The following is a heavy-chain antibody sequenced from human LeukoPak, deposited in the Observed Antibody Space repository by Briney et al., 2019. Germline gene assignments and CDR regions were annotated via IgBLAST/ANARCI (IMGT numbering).Heavy chain of an antibody. CDR2: IYYSGST. D-gene: IGHD5-24*01. CDR3: ARRDGYNLFFDY. CDR1: GGSVSSGSYY. V-gene: IGHV4-61*01. Sequence: SETPSLTCTVSGGSVSSGSYYWNWIRQPPGKVLEWIGYIYYSGSTNYNPSLKSRVTISVDTSKNQFSLKLSSVTAADTAVYYCARRDGYNLFFDYWGQGTLVTVSS. J-gene: IGHJ4*02.